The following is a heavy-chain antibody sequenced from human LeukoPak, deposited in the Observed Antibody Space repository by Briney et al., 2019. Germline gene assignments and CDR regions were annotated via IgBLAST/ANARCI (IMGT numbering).Heavy chain of an antibody. CDR3: ARLDYYYYYMDV. Sequence: SETLSLTCTASGGSISSGSYHWGWIRQPPGKGLEWIGTIFYSGSTYYNPSLKSRVTISVDTSKNQFALQLSSVTAADTAVYYCARLDYYYYYMDVWGKGTTVTVSS. CDR1: GGSISSGSYH. J-gene: IGHJ6*03. V-gene: IGHV4-39*06. CDR2: IFYSGST.